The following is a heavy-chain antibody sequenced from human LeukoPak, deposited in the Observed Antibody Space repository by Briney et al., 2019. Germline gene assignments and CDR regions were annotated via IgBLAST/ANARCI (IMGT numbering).Heavy chain of an antibody. CDR3: ARGIMITFGGVIVPRPFDY. Sequence: SETLSLTCTVSGGSISSYYWSWIRQPPGKGLEWIGEINHSGSTNYNPSLMSRVTISVDTSKNQFSLKLSSVTAADTAVYYCARGIMITFGGVIVPRPFDYWGQGTLVTVSS. J-gene: IGHJ4*02. V-gene: IGHV4-34*01. D-gene: IGHD3-16*02. CDR2: INHSGST. CDR1: GGSISSYY.